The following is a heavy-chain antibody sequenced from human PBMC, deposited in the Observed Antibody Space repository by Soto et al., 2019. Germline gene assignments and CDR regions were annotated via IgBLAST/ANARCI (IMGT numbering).Heavy chain of an antibody. CDR2: IYHRGGT. D-gene: IGHD3-10*01. CDR1: GGSISSGGYS. Sequence: SETLSLTCAVSGGSISSGGYSWSWIRQPPGKGQEWIGYIYHRGGTYYNPALKRRVTISVDRSNNQCSLKLSSLTSAATAVYYCARGPPMGYWGQGTLVTVSS. V-gene: IGHV4-30-2*01. CDR3: ARGPPMGY. J-gene: IGHJ4*02.